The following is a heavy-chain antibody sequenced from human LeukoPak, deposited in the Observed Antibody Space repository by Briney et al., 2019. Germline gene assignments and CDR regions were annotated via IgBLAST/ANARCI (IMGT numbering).Heavy chain of an antibody. CDR2: ISYDGSNK. V-gene: IGHV3-30-3*01. J-gene: IGHJ4*02. CDR1: GFTFSSYA. CDR3: ARDKGHIVVVPAAMPGLPRYYFDY. Sequence: PGRSLRLSCAASGFTFSSYAMHWVRQAPGKGLEWVAVISYDGSNKYYADSVKGRFTISRDNSKNTLYLQMNSLRAEDTAVYYCARDKGHIVVVPAAMPGLPRYYFDYWGQGTLVTVSS. D-gene: IGHD2-2*01.